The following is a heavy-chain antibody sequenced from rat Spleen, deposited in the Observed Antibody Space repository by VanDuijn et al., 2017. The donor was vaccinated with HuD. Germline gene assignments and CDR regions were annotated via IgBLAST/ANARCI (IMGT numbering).Heavy chain of an antibody. CDR1: GLSFSNYD. J-gene: IGHJ2*01. CDR3: TRSWAPDY. D-gene: IGHD3-1*01. CDR2: ITNTGGST. Sequence: EVQLVESGGGAVQPGRSMKLSCAASGLSFSNYDMAWVRQAPTKGLEWVASITNTGGSTYYPDSVKGRFTISRDNAKSTLYLQMNSLRSEDTATYYCTRSWAPDYWGQGVMVTVSS. V-gene: IGHV5-25*01.